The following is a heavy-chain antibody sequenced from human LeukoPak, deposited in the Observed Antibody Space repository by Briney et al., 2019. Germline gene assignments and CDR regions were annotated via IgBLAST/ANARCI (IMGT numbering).Heavy chain of an antibody. CDR3: ARLLGSMIYNFDY. J-gene: IGHJ4*02. D-gene: IGHD3-22*01. Sequence: PSETLSLTCAVYAGSFSGYYWSWIRQPPGKGLEWIGEINHSGTTNYNPSLKSRVTISVDTSKNQFSLKLSSVTAADTAVYYCARLLGSMIYNFDYWGQGTLVTVSS. CDR1: AGSFSGYY. CDR2: INHSGTT. V-gene: IGHV4-34*01.